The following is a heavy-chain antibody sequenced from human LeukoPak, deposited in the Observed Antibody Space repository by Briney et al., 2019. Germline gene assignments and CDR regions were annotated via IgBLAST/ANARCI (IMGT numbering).Heavy chain of an antibody. J-gene: IGHJ4*02. D-gene: IGHD2-15*01. CDR3: AKDRRCSGGSCYSWVS. Sequence: PGRSLSPSCAASGFTFSSYAMSWVRQAPGKGLGWVGAIIGSGGSTYYADSVKGLFTISRDNSKNTLYLQMNSLRAEDTAVYYCAKDRRCSGGSCYSWVSWGQGTLVTVSS. V-gene: IGHV3-23*01. CDR2: IIGSGGST. CDR1: GFTFSSYA.